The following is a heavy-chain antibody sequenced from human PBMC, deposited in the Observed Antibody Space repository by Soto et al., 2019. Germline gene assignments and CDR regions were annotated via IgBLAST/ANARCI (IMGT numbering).Heavy chain of an antibody. D-gene: IGHD5-18*01. Sequence: SETLSLTCTVSGGSVSDGDSYWTWIRQPPGKGLEWIGYIFYSGSTYYNPSLKSRVSLSLDTSKNQFSLHLSSVTAADTAVYYCARATVDTAMVILNYFDYWGQGTLVTVSS. V-gene: IGHV4-30-4*01. CDR3: ARATVDTAMVILNYFDY. CDR2: IFYSGST. J-gene: IGHJ4*02. CDR1: GGSVSDGDSY.